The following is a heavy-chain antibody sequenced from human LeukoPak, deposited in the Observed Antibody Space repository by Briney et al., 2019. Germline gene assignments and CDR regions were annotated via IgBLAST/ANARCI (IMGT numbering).Heavy chain of an antibody. D-gene: IGHD4-23*01. CDR1: GGSISSYY. V-gene: IGHV4-59*01. J-gene: IGHJ4*02. CDR2: IYYSGST. Sequence: SEILSLTCTVSGGSISSYYWSWIRQPPGKGLEWIGYIYYSGSTNYNPSLKSRVTISVDTSKNQFSLKLSSVTAADTAVYYCARDIRYGGNSVWGQGTLVTVSS. CDR3: ARDIRYGGNSV.